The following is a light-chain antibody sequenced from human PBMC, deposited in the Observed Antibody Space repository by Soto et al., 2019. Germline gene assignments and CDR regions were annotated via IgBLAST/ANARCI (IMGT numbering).Light chain of an antibody. CDR2: SAS. J-gene: IGKJ1*01. Sequence: DVQMTQSPSSLSASVGDRVTITCRASQGIRSDLGWYQQKPGKAPKRLIYSASSLQSGVPSRFSGSGSGTEFTLTISSLQAEDFATYYCLQNNSYPPTFGPGTKVDIK. CDR3: LQNNSYPPT. V-gene: IGKV1-17*01. CDR1: QGIRSD.